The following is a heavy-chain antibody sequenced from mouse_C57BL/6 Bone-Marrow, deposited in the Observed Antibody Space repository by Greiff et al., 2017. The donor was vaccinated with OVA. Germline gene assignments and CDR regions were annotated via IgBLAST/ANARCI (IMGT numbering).Heavy chain of an antibody. CDR3: ARGGYYYGSGGDY. CDR1: GYTFTSYW. D-gene: IGHD1-1*01. J-gene: IGHJ2*01. Sequence: LQESGAELVKPGASVKMSCKASGYTFTSYWITWVKQRPGQGLEWIGDIYPGSGSTNYNEKFKSKATLTVDTSSSTAYMQLSSLTSEDSAVYYGARGGYYYGSGGDYWGQGTTLTVSS. V-gene: IGHV1-55*01. CDR2: IYPGSGST.